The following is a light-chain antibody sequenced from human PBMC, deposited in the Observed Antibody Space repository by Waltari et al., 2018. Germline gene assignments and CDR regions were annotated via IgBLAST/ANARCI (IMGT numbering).Light chain of an antibody. CDR2: DVS. CDR3: SSYISSSTLEL. CDR1: SSDVGGYNY. J-gene: IGLJ2*01. Sequence: QSALTQPASVSGSPGQSITISCTGTSSDVGGYNYVSWYQQHPGKATKLMIYDVSNRPSGVSNLFSGSKSGNTASLTISGLQAEDEADYYCSSYISSSTLELFGGGTSLTVL. V-gene: IGLV2-14*03.